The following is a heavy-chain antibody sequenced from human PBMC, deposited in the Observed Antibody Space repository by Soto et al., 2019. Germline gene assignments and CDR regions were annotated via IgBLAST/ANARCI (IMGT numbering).Heavy chain of an antibody. Sequence: SETLSLTCTVSGGSISSYYWSWIRQPPGKGLEWIGYIYYSGSTNYNPSLKSRVTISVDTSKNQFSLKLSSVTAADTAVYYCASSSDYGDYYFDYWGQGNLVTVSS. V-gene: IGHV4-59*08. J-gene: IGHJ4*02. D-gene: IGHD4-17*01. CDR1: GGSISSYY. CDR3: ASSSDYGDYYFDY. CDR2: IYYSGST.